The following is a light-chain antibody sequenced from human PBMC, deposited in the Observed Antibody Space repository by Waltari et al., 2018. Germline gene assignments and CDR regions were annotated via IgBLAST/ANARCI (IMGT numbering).Light chain of an antibody. CDR2: YDS. J-gene: IGLJ2*01. V-gene: IGLV3-21*04. Sequence: YVLTQPPSVSVAPGKTARIPCGGNNTGSKSVHWYQQMPGQAPVLVIYYDSDRPSGIPERFSGSNSGNTATLTISRVEAGDEADYYCQVWDSSSDHVVFGGGTKLTVL. CDR3: QVWDSSSDHVV. CDR1: NTGSKS.